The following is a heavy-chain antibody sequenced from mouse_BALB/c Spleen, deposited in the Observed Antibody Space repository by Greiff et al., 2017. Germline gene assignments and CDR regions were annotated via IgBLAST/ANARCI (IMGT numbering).Heavy chain of an antibody. CDR1: GYTFTDYN. Sequence: VQLQQSGPELVKPGASVKIPCKASGYTFTDYNMDWVKQSHGKSLEWIGDIYPNNGGTIYNQKFKGKATLTVDKSSSTAYMELRSLTSEDTAVYYCARSGYDYDYAMDYWGQGTSVTVSS. J-gene: IGHJ4*01. CDR2: IYPNNGGT. D-gene: IGHD2-4*01. CDR3: ARSGYDYDYAMDY. V-gene: IGHV1-18*01.